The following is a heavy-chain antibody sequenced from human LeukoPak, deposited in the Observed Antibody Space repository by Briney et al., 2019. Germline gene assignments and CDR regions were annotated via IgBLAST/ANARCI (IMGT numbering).Heavy chain of an antibody. Sequence: XSVKVSCKASGYTFTGYYMHWVRQAPGQGLEWMGWINPNSGGTNYAQKFQGRVTMTRDTSISTAYMELSRLRSDDTAVYYCARAPYYYGSGSYPRCFDPWGQGTLVTVSS. CDR1: GYTFTGYY. V-gene: IGHV1-2*02. J-gene: IGHJ5*02. CDR2: INPNSGGT. D-gene: IGHD3-10*01. CDR3: ARAPYYYGSGSYPRCFDP.